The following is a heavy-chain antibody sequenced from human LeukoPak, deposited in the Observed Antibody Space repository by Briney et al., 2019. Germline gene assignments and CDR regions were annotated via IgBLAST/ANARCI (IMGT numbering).Heavy chain of an antibody. Sequence: PGGSLRLSCAASGFTFSSYWMSWVRQAPGKGLEWVANIKQDGSEKYYVDSVKGRFTISRDNAKNSLYLQMNSLRAEDTAVYYCARWGHRLHDILTGKHAFDIWGQGTMVTVSS. CDR1: GFTFSSYW. V-gene: IGHV3-7*01. CDR3: ARWGHRLHDILTGKHAFDI. CDR2: IKQDGSEK. J-gene: IGHJ3*02. D-gene: IGHD3-9*01.